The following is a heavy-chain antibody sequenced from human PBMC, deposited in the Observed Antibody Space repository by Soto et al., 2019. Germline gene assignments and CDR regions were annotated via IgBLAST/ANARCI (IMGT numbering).Heavy chain of an antibody. V-gene: IGHV3-48*02. Sequence: GGSLRLSCTASGFTFSNFNINWVRQAPGKGLEWISYISSSTTTIFYADSVKGRFTISRDNAKNSLYLQMNSLRDEDTAVYYCAKDFLPVIMVPRSVYGMDVWGQGTTVTVSS. CDR3: AKDFLPVIMVPRSVYGMDV. CDR1: GFTFSNFN. CDR2: ISSSTTTI. D-gene: IGHD3-3*01. J-gene: IGHJ6*02.